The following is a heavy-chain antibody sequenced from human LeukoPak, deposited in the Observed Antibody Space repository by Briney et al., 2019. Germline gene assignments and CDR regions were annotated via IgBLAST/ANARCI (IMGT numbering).Heavy chain of an antibody. CDR2: INPNSGGT. CDR1: GYTFTGYY. CDR3: AREPTYYYDSSGSAAEWINWFDP. J-gene: IGHJ5*02. V-gene: IGHV1-2*02. Sequence: GASVKVSCKASGYTFTGYYMHWVRQAPGQGLEWMGWINPNSGGTNYAQKFQGRVTMTRDTSISTAYMELSRLRSDDTAVYYCAREPTYYYDSSGSAAEWINWFDPWGQGTLVTVPS. D-gene: IGHD3-22*01.